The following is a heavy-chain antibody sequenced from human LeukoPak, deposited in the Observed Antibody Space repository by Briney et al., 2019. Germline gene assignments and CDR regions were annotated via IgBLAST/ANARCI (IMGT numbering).Heavy chain of an antibody. V-gene: IGHV1-18*04. D-gene: IGHD2-8*02. Sequence: ASVKVSCKASGYTFTGYYMHWVRQAPGQGLEWMGWISADNGNTNHAQKLQGRVTMTTDTSTSTAYMELRSLRSDDTAVYYCARGAGGVRLYFDYWGQGTLVTVSS. J-gene: IGHJ4*02. CDR2: ISADNGNT. CDR1: GYTFTGYY. CDR3: ARGAGGVRLYFDY.